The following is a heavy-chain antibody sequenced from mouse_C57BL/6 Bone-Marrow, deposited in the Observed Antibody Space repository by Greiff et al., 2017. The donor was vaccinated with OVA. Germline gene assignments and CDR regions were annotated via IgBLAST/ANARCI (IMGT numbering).Heavy chain of an antibody. CDR3: ARSYDGSSYLVYWYMDV. CDR2: INPDSSTI. V-gene: IGHV4-1*01. CDR1: GIAFSRYW. J-gene: IGHJ1*03. D-gene: IGHD1-1*01. Sequence: DVKLVESGGGLVQPGGSLKLSCAASGIAFSRYWMSWVRRAPGKGLEWIGEINPDSSTINYAPSLKDKFIISRDNAKNTLYLQMSKVRSEDTAHYYCARSYDGSSYLVYWYMDVWGTGTTVTVSS.